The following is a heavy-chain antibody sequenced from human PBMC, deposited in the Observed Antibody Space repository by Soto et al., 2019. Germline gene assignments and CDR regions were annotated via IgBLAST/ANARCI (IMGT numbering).Heavy chain of an antibody. CDR1: GFTFSSYA. CDR2: ISGSGGST. Sequence: EVQLLESGGGLVQPGGSLRLSCAASGFTFSSYAMSWVRQAPGKGLEWVSAISGSGGSTYYADSVKGRFTISRDNSKNTLYLQMNSLRAEDTAVYYCAKGGNVLRFLEWPLSGDGAFDIWGQGTMVTVSS. J-gene: IGHJ3*02. V-gene: IGHV3-23*01. CDR3: AKGGNVLRFLEWPLSGDGAFDI. D-gene: IGHD3-3*01.